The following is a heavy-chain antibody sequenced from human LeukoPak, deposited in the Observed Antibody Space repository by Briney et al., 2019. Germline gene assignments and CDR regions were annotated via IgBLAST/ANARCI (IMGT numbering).Heavy chain of an antibody. CDR3: ATRVSGRYVTLNWNEEDF. CDR1: GYTFTSYD. Sequence: ASVKVSCKASGYTFTSYDINWVRQATGQGLEWMGWMNPNSGNTGCAQKFQGRVTMTRNTSISTAYMELSSLRSEDTAVYYCATRVSGRYVTLNWNEEDFWGQGTLVTVSS. J-gene: IGHJ4*02. CDR2: MNPNSGNT. D-gene: IGHD1-1*01. V-gene: IGHV1-8*01.